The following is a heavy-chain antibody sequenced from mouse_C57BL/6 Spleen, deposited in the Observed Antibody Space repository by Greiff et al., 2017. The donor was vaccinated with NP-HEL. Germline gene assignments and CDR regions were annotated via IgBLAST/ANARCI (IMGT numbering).Heavy chain of an antibody. V-gene: IGHV1-7*01. D-gene: IGHD2-2*01. J-gene: IGHJ3*01. Sequence: VQLQQSGAELAKPGASVKLSCKASGYTFTSYWMHWVKQRPGQGLEWIGYINPSSGYTKYNQKFKDKATLTADKSSSTAYMQLSSLTSEDSAVYYCASGIYGNDGEFAYWGQGTLLTVSA. CDR2: INPSSGYT. CDR1: GYTFTSYW. CDR3: ASGIYGNDGEFAY.